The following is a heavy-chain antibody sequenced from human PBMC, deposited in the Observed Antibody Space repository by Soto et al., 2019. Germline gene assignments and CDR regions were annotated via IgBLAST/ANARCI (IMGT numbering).Heavy chain of an antibody. CDR2: IFPGDSQS. D-gene: IGHD5-12*01. CDR3: ARHGLAGNGYTSYCYGVDV. J-gene: IGHJ6*02. CDR1: GYSFADYW. V-gene: IGHV5-51*01. Sequence: PGESLKISCKTSGYSFADYWIGWVRQMPGKGLEWMGIIFPGDSQSRHSPSFQGQVTISADKSISTAYLQWSSLKASDTAIYYCARHGLAGNGYTSYCYGVDVWGQGTTVTVSS.